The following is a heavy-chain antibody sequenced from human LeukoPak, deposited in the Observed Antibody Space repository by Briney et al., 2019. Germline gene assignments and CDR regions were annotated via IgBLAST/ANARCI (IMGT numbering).Heavy chain of an antibody. CDR1: GFIFSSYA. CDR2: ISSTGETI. J-gene: IGHJ4*02. D-gene: IGHD3-10*01. CDR3: ASRLNYYNSGSYYNEGY. Sequence: PGGSLRLSCAASGFIFSSYAMHWVRQAPGKGLEWVSYISSTGETIHYADSVKGRFTVSRDNAKSSLYLQMDSLRAEDTAVYYCASRLNYYNSGSYYNEGYWGQGTLVTVSS. V-gene: IGHV3-48*03.